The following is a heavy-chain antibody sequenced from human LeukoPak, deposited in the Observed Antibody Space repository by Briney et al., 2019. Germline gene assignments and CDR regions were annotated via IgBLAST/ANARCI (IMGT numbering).Heavy chain of an antibody. V-gene: IGHV3-21*01. D-gene: IGHD6-13*01. CDR2: ISSSSSYI. CDR1: GFTFSSYS. CDR3: ARGQRIAHAFDI. J-gene: IGHJ3*02. Sequence: GGSLRLSCAASGFTFSSYSMNWVRQAPGKGLEWVSSISSSSSYIYYADSVKGRFTISRDNAKNSLYLQMNSLRAEDTAVYYCARGQRIAHAFDIAGQGTMVTVSS.